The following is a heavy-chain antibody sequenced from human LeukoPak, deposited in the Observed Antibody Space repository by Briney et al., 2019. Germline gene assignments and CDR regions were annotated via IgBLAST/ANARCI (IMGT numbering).Heavy chain of an antibody. D-gene: IGHD3-9*01. CDR2: IYPGDSDT. CDR3: ARRDYDILTGYHYYFDY. J-gene: IGHJ4*02. Sequence: HGESLKISCKGSGYSFVSYWIGWVRQMPGKGLEWMGAIYPGDSDTRYSPSFQGQVTISADKSISTAYLQWSSLKASDTAIYFCARRDYDILTGYHYYFDYWGQGTLVTVSS. CDR1: GYSFVSYW. V-gene: IGHV5-51*01.